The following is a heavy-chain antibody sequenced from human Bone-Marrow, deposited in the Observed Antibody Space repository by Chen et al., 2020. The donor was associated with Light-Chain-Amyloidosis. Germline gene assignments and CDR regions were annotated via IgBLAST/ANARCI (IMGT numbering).Heavy chain of an antibody. V-gene: IGHV5-51*01. D-gene: IGHD5-12*01. CDR1: GYTFPNYW. Sequence: EVQLEQSGPEVKKPGESLKIPCKGSGYTFPNYWIGWVRQMPGKGLEWMGVIYPDNCDATSSPTFEGQVTISADKTITTAYPQWRSLKASETAMYYCARRRDGYNFDYWGQGTLVTVSS. J-gene: IGHJ4*02. CDR2: IYPDNCDA. CDR3: ARRRDGYNFDY.